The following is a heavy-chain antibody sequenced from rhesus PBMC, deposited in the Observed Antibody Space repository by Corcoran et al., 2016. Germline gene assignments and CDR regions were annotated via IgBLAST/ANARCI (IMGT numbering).Heavy chain of an antibody. CDR1: GASISSSY. V-gene: IGHV4-169*01. CDR3: ARVGSWDEYFEF. D-gene: IGHD6-25*01. CDR2: IYGNGSST. Sequence: QLQLQESGPGLVKPSEPLSVTCAVSGASISSSYWSWIRQAPVKGLEWFGYIYGNGSSTNYNPSLNRRVTLPVETSKNQLSLKLSSVTTADTAVYYCARVGSWDEYFEFWGQGALVTVSS. J-gene: IGHJ1*01.